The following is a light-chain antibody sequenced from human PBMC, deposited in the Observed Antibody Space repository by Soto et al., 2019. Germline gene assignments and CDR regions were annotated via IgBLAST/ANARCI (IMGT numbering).Light chain of an antibody. CDR3: CSYASSSTFEV. V-gene: IGLV2-23*03. CDR2: EGS. CDR1: SSDVGSYNL. Sequence: QSALTQPASVSGSPGQSITISCTGTSSDVGSYNLVSWYQQHPGKAPKLMIYEGSKRPSGVSNRFSGSKSGNTASLTISGLQAEDEADSYCCSYASSSTFEVFGTGTKVTVL. J-gene: IGLJ1*01.